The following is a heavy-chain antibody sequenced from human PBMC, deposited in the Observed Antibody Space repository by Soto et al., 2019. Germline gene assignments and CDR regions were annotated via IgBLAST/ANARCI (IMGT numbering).Heavy chain of an antibody. CDR3: ARADCTGAYCYSWPFNYGVDV. CDR1: GFTFNTYG. CDR2: IWYDGSNK. D-gene: IGHD2-15*01. J-gene: IGHJ6*02. Sequence: QVKLVESGGGVVQPGGSLRLSCTTSGFTFNTYGMHWVRQAPGKGLEWVAIIWYDGSNKYYADSVKGRFTISRDNSKNTLYLQMNILRAEDTALYYCARADCTGAYCYSWPFNYGVDVWGQGTTVTVSS. V-gene: IGHV3-33*08.